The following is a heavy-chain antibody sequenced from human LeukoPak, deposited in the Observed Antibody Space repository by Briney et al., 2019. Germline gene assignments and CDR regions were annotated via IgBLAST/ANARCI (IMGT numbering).Heavy chain of an antibody. CDR2: INPNSGGT. Sequence: ASVKVSCKASGYTFTGYYMHWVRQAPGQGLEWMGWINPNSGGTNYAQKFQGRVTMTRDTSISTAYMELSRLRSDDTAVYYCARDPQFNYGDYSHYYYYYMDVWGKGTTVTVSS. J-gene: IGHJ6*03. D-gene: IGHD4-17*01. CDR3: ARDPQFNYGDYSHYYYYYMDV. V-gene: IGHV1-2*02. CDR1: GYTFTGYY.